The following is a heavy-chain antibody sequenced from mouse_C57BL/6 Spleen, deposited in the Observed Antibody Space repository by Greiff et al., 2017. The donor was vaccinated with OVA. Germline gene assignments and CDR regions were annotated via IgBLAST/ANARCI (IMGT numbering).Heavy chain of an antibody. CDR1: GFTFSSYA. D-gene: IGHD2-14*01. V-gene: IGHV5-4*03. J-gene: IGHJ2*01. Sequence: EVNLVESGGGLVKPGGSLKLSCAASGFTFSSYAMSWVRQTPEKRLEWVATISDGGSYTYYPDNVKGRFTISRDNAKNNLYLQMSHLKSEDTAMYYCARVGYSYYFDYWGQGTTLTVSS. CDR2: ISDGGSYT. CDR3: ARVGYSYYFDY.